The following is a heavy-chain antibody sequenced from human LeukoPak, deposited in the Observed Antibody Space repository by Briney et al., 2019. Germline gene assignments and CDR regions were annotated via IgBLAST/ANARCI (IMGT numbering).Heavy chain of an antibody. CDR2: ISSNSDTI. J-gene: IGHJ4*02. CDR1: DFTLGDYD. V-gene: IGHV3-9*01. Sequence: GGSLRLSCAASDFTLGDYDIHWASQAPGEGPEWVSTISSNSDTIAYADSVRGRFTVSRDNTKNPPYLQMNSLRVEDTAMYYCLTSSFDRWGQGTLVTVSS. CDR3: LTSSFDR.